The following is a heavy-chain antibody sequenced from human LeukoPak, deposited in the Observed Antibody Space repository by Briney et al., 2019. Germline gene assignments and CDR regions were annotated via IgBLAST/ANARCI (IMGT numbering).Heavy chain of an antibody. D-gene: IGHD1/OR15-1a*01. J-gene: IGHJ4*02. V-gene: IGHV3-30*02. CDR1: GFSFSHYG. Sequence: GGSLRLSCAASGFSFSHYGMHWVRQAPGKGLDWVAFIRYDGIIKNYADSVEGRFTISRDNSKNTLYLQMNSLSLEDTAVYFCAKKDATFGTIDYWGQGTLVTVSS. CDR2: IRYDGIIK. CDR3: AKKDATFGTIDY.